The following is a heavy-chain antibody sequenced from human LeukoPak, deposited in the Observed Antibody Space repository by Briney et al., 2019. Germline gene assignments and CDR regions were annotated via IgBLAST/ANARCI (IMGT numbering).Heavy chain of an antibody. V-gene: IGHV3-21*01. Sequence: PGGSLRLSCAASGFTFSSYSMNWVRQAPGEGLEWVSSITSSSSSIYYADSVKGRITISRDNARNSLYLQMNSLRVEDTAVYYCARGLLWLFGGQGTLVTVSS. J-gene: IGHJ4*02. CDR1: GFTFSSYS. CDR2: ITSSSSSI. CDR3: ARGLLWLF. D-gene: IGHD3-10*01.